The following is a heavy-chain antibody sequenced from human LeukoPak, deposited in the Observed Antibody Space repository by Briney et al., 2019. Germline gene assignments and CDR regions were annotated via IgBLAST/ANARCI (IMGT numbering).Heavy chain of an antibody. D-gene: IGHD5-18*01. CDR1: EFTFSGYG. Sequence: GGSLRLSCEASEFTFSGYGMHWVRQAPGKGLEWVAFIRYDGSNKYYADSVKGRFTISRDNSKNTLYLQMNSLRAEDTAVYYCAKGGYSYGYVDYWGQGTLVTVSS. CDR3: AKGGYSYGYVDY. CDR2: IRYDGSNK. J-gene: IGHJ4*02. V-gene: IGHV3-30*02.